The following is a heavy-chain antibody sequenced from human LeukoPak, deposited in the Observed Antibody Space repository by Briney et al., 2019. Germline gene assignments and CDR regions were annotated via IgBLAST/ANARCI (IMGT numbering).Heavy chain of an antibody. CDR2: IYSGGST. V-gene: IGHV3-53*01. Sequence: GGSLRLSCAASGFTVSSNYMSWVRQASGKGLEWVSVIYSGGSTYYADSVKGRFTISRDNSKNTLYLQMNSLRAEDTAVYYCARVKLRELRYFDWGQGTLVTVSS. J-gene: IGHJ4*02. D-gene: IGHD3-9*01. CDR3: ARVKLRELRYFD. CDR1: GFTVSSNY.